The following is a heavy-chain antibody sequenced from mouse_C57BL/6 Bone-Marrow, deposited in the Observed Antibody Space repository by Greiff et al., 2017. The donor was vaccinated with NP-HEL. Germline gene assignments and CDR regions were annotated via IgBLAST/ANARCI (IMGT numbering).Heavy chain of an antibody. CDR3: AREVPYYSNYFDY. Sequence: QVQLKQSGAELARPGASVKMSCKASGYTFTSYTMHWVEQRPGQGLEWIGYINPSSGYTKYNQKFKDKATLTADKSSSTTYMQLSSLTSEDSAVYYCAREVPYYSNYFDYWGQGTTLTVSS. V-gene: IGHV1-4*01. CDR2: INPSSGYT. J-gene: IGHJ2*01. D-gene: IGHD2-5*01. CDR1: GYTFTSYT.